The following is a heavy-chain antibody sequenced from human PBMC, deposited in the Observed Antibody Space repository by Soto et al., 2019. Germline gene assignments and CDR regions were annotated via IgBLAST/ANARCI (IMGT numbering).Heavy chain of an antibody. D-gene: IGHD6-6*01. V-gene: IGHV4-34*01. CDR1: GGSFSGYY. CDR3: ARIATLYYYYGMDV. CDR2: INHSGST. Sequence: SETLSLTCAVYGGSFSGYYWSWIRQPPGKGLEWIGEINHSGSTNYNPSLKSRVTISVDTSKNQFSLKLSSVTAADTAVYYCARIATLYYYYGMDVWGQRDHGHRLL. J-gene: IGHJ6*04.